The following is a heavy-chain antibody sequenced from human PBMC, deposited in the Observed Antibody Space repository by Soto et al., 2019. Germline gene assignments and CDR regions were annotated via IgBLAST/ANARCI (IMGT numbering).Heavy chain of an antibody. D-gene: IGHD4-17*01. Sequence: QVPLVQSGPDLKRPGASMKVSCKASGYTFTSYGISWVRQAPGQGLEWMAWISPLKGRTQYSQKAQGRVTLSTDTSSNTAYMEMTTLRVDDTAVYYCAMDYGDRPEYFKPWGQGTLVTVS. CDR1: GYTFTSYG. CDR3: AMDYGDRPEYFKP. V-gene: IGHV1-18*04. CDR2: ISPLKGRT. J-gene: IGHJ1*01.